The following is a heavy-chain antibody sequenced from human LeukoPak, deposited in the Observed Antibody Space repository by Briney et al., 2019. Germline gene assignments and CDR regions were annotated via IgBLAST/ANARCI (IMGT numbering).Heavy chain of an antibody. CDR1: GFTFSDYY. CDR3: ARDSAHDYCDYGGGTLDY. Sequence: GGSLRLSCAASGFTFSDYYMSCIRQAPGKGLEWGSYISSSGSTIYYADSVKGRFTIYRDNAKNSLYLQMNSLRDEDTAVYYCARDSAHDYCDYGGGTLDYWGQGTLVTVSS. CDR2: ISSSGSTI. D-gene: IGHD4-17*01. J-gene: IGHJ4*02. V-gene: IGHV3-11*01.